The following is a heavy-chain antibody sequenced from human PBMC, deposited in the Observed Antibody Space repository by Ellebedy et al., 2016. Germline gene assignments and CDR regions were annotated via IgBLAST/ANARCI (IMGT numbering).Heavy chain of an antibody. CDR2: ISAYNGNT. CDR3: ARDNNGITMIVVVRDYCYYCGMDV. J-gene: IGHJ6*02. Sequence: ASVKVSCXASGYTFTSYGISWVRQAPGQGLEWMGWISAYNGNTNYAQKLQGRVTMTTDTSTSTAYMELRSLRSDDTAVYYCARDNNGITMIVVVRDYCYYCGMDVWGQGTTVTVSS. D-gene: IGHD3-22*01. CDR1: GYTFTSYG. V-gene: IGHV1-18*01.